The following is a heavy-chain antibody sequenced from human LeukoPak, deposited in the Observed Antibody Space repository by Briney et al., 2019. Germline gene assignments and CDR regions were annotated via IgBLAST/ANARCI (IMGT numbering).Heavy chain of an antibody. V-gene: IGHV1-8*01. D-gene: IGHD2-15*01. J-gene: IGHJ5*02. CDR2: MNPNSGNT. CDR3: ARVRCSGGSCYVYRFDP. CDR1: GYTFTSYD. Sequence: ASVTVSCKASGYTFTSYDINWVRQATGQGLEWMGWMNPNSGNTGYAQKFQGRVTMTRNTSISTAYMELSSLRSEDTAVYYCARVRCSGGSCYVYRFDPWGQGTLVTVSS.